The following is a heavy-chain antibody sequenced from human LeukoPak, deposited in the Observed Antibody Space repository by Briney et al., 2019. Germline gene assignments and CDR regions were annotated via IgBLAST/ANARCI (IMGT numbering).Heavy chain of an antibody. D-gene: IGHD6-13*01. CDR3: ARGSPANYIAAAEYYFDY. V-gene: IGHV1-2*04. CDR2: INPNSGGT. J-gene: IGHJ4*02. CDR1: GYTFTCYY. Sequence: ASVKVSCKASGYTFTCYYMHWVRQAPGQGLEWMGWINPNSGGTNYAQKFQGWVTMTRDTSISTAYMELSRLRSDDTAVYYCARGSPANYIAAAEYYFDYWGQGTLVTVSS.